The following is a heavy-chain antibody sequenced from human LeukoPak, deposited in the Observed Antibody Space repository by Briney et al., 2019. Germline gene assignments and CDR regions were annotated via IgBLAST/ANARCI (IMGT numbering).Heavy chain of an antibody. CDR3: ARDDCGGGTCRVNFYFFGMDV. J-gene: IGHJ6*02. CDR1: GFTFGRYS. Sequence: PGGSLRLSCTASGFTFGRYSMNWVRQAPGKGLEWISYITSGNSAMHYADSVKGRFTISRDNAKNSLFLQMNSLRDEDTAVYYCARDDCGGGTCRVNFYFFGMDVWGQGTTVTVSS. V-gene: IGHV3-48*02. CDR2: ITSGNSAM. D-gene: IGHD2-15*01.